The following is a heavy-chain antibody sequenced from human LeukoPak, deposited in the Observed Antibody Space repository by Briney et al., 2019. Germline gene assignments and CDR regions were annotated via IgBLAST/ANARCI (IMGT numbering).Heavy chain of an antibody. J-gene: IGHJ6*03. V-gene: IGHV3-64*01. CDR2: ISSNGGST. Sequence: GGSLRLSCAASGFTFSSYAMHWVRQAPGKGLEYVSAISSNGGSTYYANSVKGRFTISRDNSKNTLYLQMGSLRAEDMAVYYCARDRASGSTYYYYMDVWGKGTTVTVSS. CDR1: GFTFSSYA. CDR3: ARDRASGSTYYYYMDV. D-gene: IGHD1-26*01.